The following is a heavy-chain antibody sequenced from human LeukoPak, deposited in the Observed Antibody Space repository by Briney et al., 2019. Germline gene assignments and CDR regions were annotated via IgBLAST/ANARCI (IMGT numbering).Heavy chain of an antibody. CDR1: GFTFSSYS. CDR2: ISSSISYI. D-gene: IGHD3-10*01. CDR3: AKVWFRELLPIDY. V-gene: IGHV3-21*04. J-gene: IGHJ4*02. Sequence: GGSLRLSCAASGFTFSSYSMNWVRQAPGKGLEWVSSISSSISYIYYADSAKGRFTISRDNAKNSLYLQMNSLRAEDTAVYYCAKVWFRELLPIDYWGQGPLVTVSS.